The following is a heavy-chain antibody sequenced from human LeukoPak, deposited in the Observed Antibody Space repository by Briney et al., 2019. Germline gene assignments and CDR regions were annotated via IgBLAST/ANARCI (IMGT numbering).Heavy chain of an antibody. V-gene: IGHV3-23*01. Sequence: PGGSLRLSCAVSGFSLTNHAVTWVRQAPGKGLEWVSLVTGNGGTYYADSVKGRFTISRDNSKNTLYLQMNSLRAEDTAVYYCAKDLVGATYYFDYWGQGTLVTVSS. D-gene: IGHD1-26*01. J-gene: IGHJ4*02. CDR1: GFSLTNHA. CDR2: VTGNGGT. CDR3: AKDLVGATYYFDY.